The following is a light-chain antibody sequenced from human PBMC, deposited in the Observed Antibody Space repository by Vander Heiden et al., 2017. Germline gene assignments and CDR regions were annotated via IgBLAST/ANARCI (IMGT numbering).Light chain of an antibody. CDR2: DSN. V-gene: IGLV1-51*01. CDR3: GTWDSSLSAAF. J-gene: IGLJ2*01. CDR1: SSNIGNKY. Sequence: HSVFTQPPSVSAAPGQKVTSSCSGSSSNIGNKYVSWYQHLPGTAPKLLIYDSNKRPSGIPDRFSGSKSGTSATLGITGLQTGDEADYYCGTWDSSLSAAFFGGGTKLTVL.